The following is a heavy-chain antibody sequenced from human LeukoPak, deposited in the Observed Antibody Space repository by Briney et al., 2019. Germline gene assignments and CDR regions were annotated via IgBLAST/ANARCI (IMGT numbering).Heavy chain of an antibody. D-gene: IGHD3-3*01. J-gene: IGHJ6*02. V-gene: IGHV3-21*04. CDR1: GFTFSSYT. CDR2: ISSSSSYI. CDR3: ARGRYYDFWSGYLSYYYYGMDV. Sequence: GGSLRLSCAASGFTFSSYTMNWVRQAPGKGLEWVSSISSSSSYIYYADSVKGRFTISRDNAKNSLYLQMNSLRAEDTAVYYCARGRYYDFWSGYLSYYYYGMDVWGQGTTVTVSS.